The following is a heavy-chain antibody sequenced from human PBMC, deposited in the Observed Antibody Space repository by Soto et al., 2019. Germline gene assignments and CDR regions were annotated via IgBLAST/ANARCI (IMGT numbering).Heavy chain of an antibody. CDR2: ISGSGGST. CDR1: GFTFSSYA. CDR3: AKDSVIAVVGTCDY. Sequence: EVQLLESGGGLVQPGGSLRLSCAASGFTFSSYAMSWVRQAPGKGLEWVSAISGSGGSTYYADSVKGRFTISRDNSKNTLYLQMNSLRAEDTSVYYCAKDSVIAVVGTCDYWGQGTLVTVSS. V-gene: IGHV3-23*01. D-gene: IGHD6-19*01. J-gene: IGHJ4*02.